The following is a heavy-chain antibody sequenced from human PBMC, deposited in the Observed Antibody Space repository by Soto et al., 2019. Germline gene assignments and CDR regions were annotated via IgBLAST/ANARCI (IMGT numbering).Heavy chain of an antibody. CDR2: IRGFSPYT. CDR1: GFTFRTYT. J-gene: IGHJ6*02. D-gene: IGHD3-10*01. CDR3: ARDRGYDAHDYYYNAMDV. V-gene: IGHV3-21*01. Sequence: EVQLVESGGGLVKPGGSLRLSCISSGFTFRTYTMNWVRQAPGKGLEWVSGIRGFSPYTFYAESVRGRFTISRDNAKNSLFLQMERLRAEDTAVYDCARDRGYDAHDYYYNAMDVWGQGTTVTVSS.